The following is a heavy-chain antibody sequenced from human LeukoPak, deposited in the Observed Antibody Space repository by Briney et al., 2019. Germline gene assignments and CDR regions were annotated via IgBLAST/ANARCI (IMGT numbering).Heavy chain of an antibody. D-gene: IGHD5-18*01. J-gene: IGHJ6*02. CDR1: GYTFTSYD. V-gene: IGHV1-8*01. Sequence: ASVKVSCKASGYTFTSYDINWVRQATGQGLEWMGWMNPNSGNTGYAQKFQGRVTMTRNTPISTAYMELSSLRSEDTAVYYCARGHGYSYGGADYYYYGMDVWGQGTTVTVSS. CDR3: ARGHGYSYGGADYYYYGMDV. CDR2: MNPNSGNT.